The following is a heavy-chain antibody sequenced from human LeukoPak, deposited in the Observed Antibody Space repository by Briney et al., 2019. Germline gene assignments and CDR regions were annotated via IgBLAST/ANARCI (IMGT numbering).Heavy chain of an antibody. CDR2: LSGSGGTT. CDR1: GFTFSSYA. Sequence: GGSLTLSCAASGFTFSSYAMRWVRQAPGKGLEWVLALSGSGGTTYYADSVKGRFTTSRDNSKNTLYLHMNSVRAEDTAVYYCAKCAQYYYDSSGYYFDYGGQGTVVSVSS. CDR3: AKCAQYYYDSSGYYFDY. D-gene: IGHD3-22*01. J-gene: IGHJ4*02. V-gene: IGHV3-23*01.